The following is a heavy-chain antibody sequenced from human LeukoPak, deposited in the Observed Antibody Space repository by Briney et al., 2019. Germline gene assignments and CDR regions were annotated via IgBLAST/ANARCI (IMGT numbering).Heavy chain of an antibody. CDR2: INSDGSNT. D-gene: IGHD1/OR15-1a*01. Sequence: GGSLRLSCAASGFTFSSNWMHWVRQAPGKGLVWVSRINSDGSNTDLADSVKGRFTISRDNAKNTLYLQMNSLRAEDTAVYYCAKGGEQVTWNFQNWGQGTLVTVSS. CDR1: GFTFSSNW. V-gene: IGHV3-74*01. CDR3: AKGGEQVTWNFQN. J-gene: IGHJ1*01.